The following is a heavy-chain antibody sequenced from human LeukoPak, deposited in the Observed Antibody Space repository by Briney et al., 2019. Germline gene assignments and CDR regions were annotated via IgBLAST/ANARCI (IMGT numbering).Heavy chain of an antibody. Sequence: PGGSLRLSCVVFGFTVSTNYMSWVRQAPGKGLEWVSVIYNGGSTYYADSVKGRFTISRDNSKNTLYLQMNSLRTEDTAVYYCTWQWLATKWGYYFDYWGQGTLVTVSS. CDR2: IYNGGST. CDR3: TWQWLATKWGYYFDY. D-gene: IGHD6-19*01. V-gene: IGHV3-66*01. J-gene: IGHJ4*02. CDR1: GFTVSTNY.